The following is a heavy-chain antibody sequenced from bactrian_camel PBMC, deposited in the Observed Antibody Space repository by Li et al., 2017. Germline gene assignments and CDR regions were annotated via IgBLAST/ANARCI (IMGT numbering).Heavy chain of an antibody. V-gene: IGHV3S54*01. J-gene: IGHJ4*01. CDR3: VRDGATVRGSWYDV. D-gene: IGHD1*01. CDR1: GYTGSFNC. Sequence: HVQLVESGGGSVQTGGSLKFSCVASGYTGSFNCMAWFRRRGDNKREAVAAIYADGTNAWYAEFVKGRGTISRDNAKNTVYLQMNSLKPEDAAVYYCVRDGATVRGSWYDVWGQGTQVTVS. CDR2: IYADGTNA.